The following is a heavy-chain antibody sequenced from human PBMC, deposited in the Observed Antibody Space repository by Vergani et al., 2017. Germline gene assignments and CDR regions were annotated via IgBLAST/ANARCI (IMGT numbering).Heavy chain of an antibody. CDR2: IYTSGST. D-gene: IGHD6-19*01. J-gene: IGHJ4*02. CDR3: ARQAQWLVHFDY. V-gene: IGHV4-4*09. Sequence: QVQLQESGPGLVKPSETLSLTCTVSGGSISSYYWSWIRQPPGKGLEWIGYIYTSGSTNYNPSLKSRVTISVDTSKNQFSLKLSSVTAADTAVYYCARQAQWLVHFDYWGQGTLVTVSS. CDR1: GGSISSYY.